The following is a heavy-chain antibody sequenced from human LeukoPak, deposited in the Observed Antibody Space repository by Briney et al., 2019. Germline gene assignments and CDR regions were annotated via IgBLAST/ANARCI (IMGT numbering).Heavy chain of an antibody. CDR3: AGDGTYSYGYYYFDY. Sequence: SETLSLTCTVSGGSISSSSYYWGWIRQPPGKGLEWIGSIYYSGSTYYNPSLKSRVTISVDTSKNQFSLKLSSVTAADTAVYYCAGDGTYSYGYYYFDYWGQGTLVTVSS. V-gene: IGHV4-39*07. D-gene: IGHD5-18*01. CDR2: IYYSGST. J-gene: IGHJ4*02. CDR1: GGSISSSSYY.